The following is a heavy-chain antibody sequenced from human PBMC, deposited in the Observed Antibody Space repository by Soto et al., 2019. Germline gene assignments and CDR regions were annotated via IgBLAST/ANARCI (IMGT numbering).Heavy chain of an antibody. Sequence: GGSLRLSCSASGFTFSSYAMHWGRQAPGKGLEYVSAISSNGGSTYYADSVKGRFTISRDNSKNTLYLQMSSLRAEDTAVYYCVKDLLGYTAMPYNWFDPWGQGTLVTVSS. D-gene: IGHD5-18*01. CDR2: ISSNGGST. J-gene: IGHJ5*02. CDR1: GFTFSSYA. CDR3: VKDLLGYTAMPYNWFDP. V-gene: IGHV3-64D*08.